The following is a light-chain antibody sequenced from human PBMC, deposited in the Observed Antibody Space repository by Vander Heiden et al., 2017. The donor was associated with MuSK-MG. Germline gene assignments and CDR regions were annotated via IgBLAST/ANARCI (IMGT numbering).Light chain of an antibody. V-gene: IGKV1-16*02. Sequence: DIEMTQSPSSLSASVGDRVTITCRASQGITNYLAWFQQKPGKAPKSLIYAASSLQSRVPSKLRRRRSGSDFTLTIMILHPEDFTTSYCHLDNSYRWTFGQGTKVEL. CDR3: HLDNSYRWT. CDR2: AAS. J-gene: IGKJ1*01. CDR1: QGITNY.